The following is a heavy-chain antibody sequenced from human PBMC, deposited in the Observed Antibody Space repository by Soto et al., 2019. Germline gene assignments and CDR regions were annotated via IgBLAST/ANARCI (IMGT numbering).Heavy chain of an antibody. CDR2: IIPIFGTA. V-gene: IGHV1-69*06. J-gene: IGHJ6*02. CDR1: GGTFSSYA. D-gene: IGHD3-3*01. Sequence: ASVKVSCKASGGTFSSYAISWVRQAPGQGLEWMGGIIPIFGTANYAQKFQGRVTITADKSTSTAYMELSSLRSEDTAVYYCARTPSYFWSGSPEDYYYYGMDVWGQGTTVTVYS. CDR3: ARTPSYFWSGSPEDYYYYGMDV.